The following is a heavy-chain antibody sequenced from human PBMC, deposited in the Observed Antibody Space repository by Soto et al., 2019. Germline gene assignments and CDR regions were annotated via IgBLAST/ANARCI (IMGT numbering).Heavy chain of an antibody. CDR3: ARAADLSDRFDY. CDR1: GGSISSGDFY. D-gene: IGHD6-25*01. V-gene: IGHV4-30-4*01. Sequence: SETLSLTCTVSGGSISSGDFYWSWIRQPPGKGLELIGNIYYSGSTYYNPSLRSRAIMSVDTSQNQFSLKLSSLTAADTAVYFCARAADLSDRFDYWGQGALVTVSS. J-gene: IGHJ4*02. CDR2: IYYSGST.